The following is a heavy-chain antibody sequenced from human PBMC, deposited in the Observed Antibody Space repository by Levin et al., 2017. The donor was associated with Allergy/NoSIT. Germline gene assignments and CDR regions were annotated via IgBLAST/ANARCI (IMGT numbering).Heavy chain of an antibody. Sequence: SQTLSLTCAVYGGSFSGYYWSWIRQPPGKGLEWIGEINHSGSTNYNPSLKSRVTISVDTSKNQFSLKLSSVTAADTAVYYCARGIAYCTNGVCSLPFCDYWGQGTLVTVSS. V-gene: IGHV4-34*01. CDR1: GGSFSGYY. J-gene: IGHJ4*02. CDR2: INHSGST. CDR3: ARGIAYCTNGVCSLPFCDY. D-gene: IGHD2-8*01.